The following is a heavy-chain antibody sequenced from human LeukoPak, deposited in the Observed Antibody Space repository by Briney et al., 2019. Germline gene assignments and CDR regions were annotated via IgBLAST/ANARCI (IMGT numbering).Heavy chain of an antibody. J-gene: IGHJ4*02. CDR3: ARDLNWETY. CDR2: IKTDGSQT. Sequence: GGSLRLSCVASGFTFSSYWMTWVRQAPGKGLEWVANIKTDGSQTYYVDSVKGRFTISRDNAKNSLYLQMNSLRAEDTAVYYCARDLNWETYWGQGTLVSVSS. CDR1: GFTFSSYW. V-gene: IGHV3-7*01. D-gene: IGHD7-27*01.